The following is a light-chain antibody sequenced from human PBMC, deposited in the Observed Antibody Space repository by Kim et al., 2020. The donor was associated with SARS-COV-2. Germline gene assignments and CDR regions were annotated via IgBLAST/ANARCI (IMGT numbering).Light chain of an antibody. V-gene: IGKV1-39*01. CDR1: QSISSY. CDR3: QQSYRPPHT. Sequence: DIQMTQSPSSLSASLGDRVTITCRASQSISSYLNWYQHTPGKAPKLLIYAASSLQGGVPSRFSGSGSGTDFTLTISSLQPEDFSTYYCQQSYRPPHTFGQGTKLEI. CDR2: AAS. J-gene: IGKJ2*01.